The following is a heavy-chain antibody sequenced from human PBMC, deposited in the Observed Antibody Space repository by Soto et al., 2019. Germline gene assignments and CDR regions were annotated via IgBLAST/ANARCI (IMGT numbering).Heavy chain of an antibody. J-gene: IGHJ5*02. CDR2: IYHSGST. CDR3: ARVGEAAAEDWFDP. Sequence: SETLSLTCAVSGYSISSGYYWGWIRQPPGKGLEWIGSIYHSGSTYYNPSLKSRVTISVDTSKNQFSLKLSSVTAADTAVYYCARVGEAAAEDWFDPWGQGTLVTVPS. CDR1: GYSISSGYY. D-gene: IGHD6-13*01. V-gene: IGHV4-38-2*01.